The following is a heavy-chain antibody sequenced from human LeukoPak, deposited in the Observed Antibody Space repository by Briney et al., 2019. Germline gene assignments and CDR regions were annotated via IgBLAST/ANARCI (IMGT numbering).Heavy chain of an antibody. CDR1: GYTFTSYY. J-gene: IGHJ4*02. CDR3: ARSYSAVAFDY. V-gene: IGHV1-46*03. CDR2: INPSGGST. Sequence: ASVKVSCKASGYTFTSYYMHWVRQAPGQGLEWMGIINPSGGSTSYAQKFQGRVTMTRDTSTSTVYMELSSLRPEDTAVYYCARSYSAVAFDYWGQGTLVTVSS. D-gene: IGHD6-19*01.